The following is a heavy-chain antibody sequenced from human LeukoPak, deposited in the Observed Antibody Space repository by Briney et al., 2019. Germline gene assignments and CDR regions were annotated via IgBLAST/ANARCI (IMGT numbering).Heavy chain of an antibody. CDR1: RISDY. CDR2: IYTGHNT. J-gene: IGHJ4*02. CDR3: ASSTSTPGGFDF. V-gene: IGHV3-66*01. D-gene: IGHD2-2*01. Sequence: PGGSLRLSCAASRISDYMIWVRQAPGTGLEWVSVIYTGHNTYYANSVKGRFTISRDNSQRMLYLQINSLRAEDTSVYYCASSTSTPGGFDFWGQGTLVTVSS.